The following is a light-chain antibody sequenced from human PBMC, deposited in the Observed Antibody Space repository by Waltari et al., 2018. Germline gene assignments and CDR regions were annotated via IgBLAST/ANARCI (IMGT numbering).Light chain of an antibody. CDR1: QSVLYSSNNKNY. CDR2: WAS. Sequence: DIVMTQSPDSLAVSLGERATTTCKSSQSVLYSSNNKNYLAWYQQQPGQPPKLLIYWASTRESGVPDRFSGSGSGTDFTLTISSLQAEDVAVYYCQQYFSTPYTFGQGTKVEIK. CDR3: QQYFSTPYT. V-gene: IGKV4-1*01. J-gene: IGKJ2*01.